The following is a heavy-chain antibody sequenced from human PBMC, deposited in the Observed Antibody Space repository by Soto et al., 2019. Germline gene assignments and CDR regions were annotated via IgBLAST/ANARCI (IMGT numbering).Heavy chain of an antibody. CDR1: GFTFSSYA. Sequence: GGSLRLSCAASGFTFSSYAMSWVRQAPGKGLEWVSAISGSGGSTYYADSVKGRFTISRDNSKNTLYLQMNSLRAEDTAVYYCAKVFLQRNIVLVPVAAYRAQGSLVIVS. J-gene: IGHJ4*02. CDR3: AKVFLQRNIVLVPVAAY. D-gene: IGHD2-2*01. CDR2: ISGSGGST. V-gene: IGHV3-23*01.